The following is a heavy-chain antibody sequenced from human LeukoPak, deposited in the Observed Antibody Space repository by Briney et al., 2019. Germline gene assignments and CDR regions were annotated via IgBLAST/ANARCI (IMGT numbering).Heavy chain of an antibody. Sequence: GGSLRLSCAVSGFTLTSTYMSWVRQAPGKGLEWVSVIYAGGSRYYADSVKGRFTISRDSSKNTLHFQMNSLRPDDTAVYYCARGGGAYCGGDCYRNFDYWGQGALVTVSS. CDR3: ARGGGAYCGGDCYRNFDY. CDR2: IYAGGSR. J-gene: IGHJ4*02. D-gene: IGHD2-21*02. V-gene: IGHV3-66*02. CDR1: GFTLTSTY.